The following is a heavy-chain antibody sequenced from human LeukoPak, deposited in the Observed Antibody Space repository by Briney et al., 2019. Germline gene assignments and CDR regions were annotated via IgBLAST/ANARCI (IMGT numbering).Heavy chain of an antibody. Sequence: GGSLRLSCAASGFTFSSSAMSWVRQAPGKGLEWVSAISNNGGYTYYADSVQGRFTISRDNSKNTLCLQMNSLRAEDTAVYYCAKDRRYSSGWSEFEYWGQGTLVTVSS. CDR2: ISNNGGYT. J-gene: IGHJ4*02. V-gene: IGHV3-23*01. CDR1: GFTFSSSA. D-gene: IGHD6-19*01. CDR3: AKDRRYSSGWSEFEY.